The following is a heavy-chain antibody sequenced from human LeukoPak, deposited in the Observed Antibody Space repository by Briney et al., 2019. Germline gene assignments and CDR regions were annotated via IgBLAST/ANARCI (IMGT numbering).Heavy chain of an antibody. CDR2: ISGSGGST. V-gene: IGHV3-23*01. CDR3: AKVRTGSGGYTSGVDY. CDR1: GFTFSSYA. J-gene: IGHJ4*02. D-gene: IGHD5-18*01. Sequence: GGSLRLSCAASGFTFSSYAMSWVRQAPGKGLEWVSLISGSGGSTYYADSVKGRFTISRDNSKNTLSLQINSLRAEDTAVFYCAKVRTGSGGYTSGVDYWGQGTLVTVSS.